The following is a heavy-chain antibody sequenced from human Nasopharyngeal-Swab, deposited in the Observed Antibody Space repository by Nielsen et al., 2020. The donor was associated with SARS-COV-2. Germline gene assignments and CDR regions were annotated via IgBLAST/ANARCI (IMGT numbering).Heavy chain of an antibody. D-gene: IGHD2-15*01. CDR2: LNPNSGNT. J-gene: IGHJ6*02. Sequence: ASVQVSCKASGYTFASYDINWVRQATGQGLEWMGWLNPNSGNTGYAQKFQGRVTMTRNTPISTAYMELSSLRSEDTAVYYCARDFLGYCSGGSCHSNGMDVWGQGTTVTVSS. CDR1: GYTFASYD. V-gene: IGHV1-8*01. CDR3: ARDFLGYCSGGSCHSNGMDV.